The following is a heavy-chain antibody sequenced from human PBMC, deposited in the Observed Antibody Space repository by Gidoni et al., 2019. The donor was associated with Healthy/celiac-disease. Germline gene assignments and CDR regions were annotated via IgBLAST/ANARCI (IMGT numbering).Heavy chain of an antibody. Sequence: QVQLVQSGAEVKKPGASVKVSCKASGYTFTSYGISWVRQAPGQGLEWMGWISAYNGNTNYAQKLQGRVTMTTDTSTSTAYMELRSLRSDDTAVYYCARDYDDFWSGPSTRNRIFDYWGQGTLVTVSS. J-gene: IGHJ4*02. CDR1: GYTFTSYG. CDR2: ISAYNGNT. V-gene: IGHV1-18*01. CDR3: ARDYDDFWSGPSTRNRIFDY. D-gene: IGHD3-3*01.